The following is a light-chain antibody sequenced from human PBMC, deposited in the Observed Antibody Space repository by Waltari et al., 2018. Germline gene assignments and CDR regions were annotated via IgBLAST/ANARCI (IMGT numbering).Light chain of an antibody. Sequence: DIVMTQSPLPLPVTPGEPASISCRSSQSLLHSNGYNYLDWYLQKPGQSPQLLIYLGSYRASGVPDRFSGSGSGTDFTLKISRVEAEDVGVYYCMQDLQTKTFGQGTKVEIK. CDR1: QSLLHSNGYNY. V-gene: IGKV2-28*01. J-gene: IGKJ1*01. CDR2: LGS. CDR3: MQDLQTKT.